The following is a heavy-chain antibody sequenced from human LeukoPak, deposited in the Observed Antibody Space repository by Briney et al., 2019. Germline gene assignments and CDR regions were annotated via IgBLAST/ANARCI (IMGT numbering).Heavy chain of an antibody. D-gene: IGHD4-17*01. CDR3: ASYAPARYFDY. V-gene: IGHV4-34*01. CDR1: GGSFSDYY. J-gene: IGHJ4*02. CDR2: INHSGST. Sequence: PSETLSLTCAVYGGSFSDYYWSWVRQPPGKGLEWIGEINHSGSTNYNPSLKSRVTISVDTSKNQFSLKLISVTAADTAVYYCASYAPARYFDYWGQGTLVTVSS.